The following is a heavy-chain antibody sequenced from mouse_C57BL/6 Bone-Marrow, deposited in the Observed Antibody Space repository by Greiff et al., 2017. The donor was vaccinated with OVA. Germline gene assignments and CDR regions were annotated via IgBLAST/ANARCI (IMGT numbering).Heavy chain of an antibody. Sequence: VQLQQSGPGLVAPSQSLSITCTVSGFSLTSYAISWVRQPPGKGLEWLGVIWTGGGTTYNSALKSRLSISNDNSKSQVFLKINSRQTDDTSRYYCARNVITTVFDYWGQGTTLTVSS. V-gene: IGHV2-9-1*01. D-gene: IGHD1-1*01. J-gene: IGHJ2*01. CDR1: GFSLTSYA. CDR3: ARNVITTVFDY. CDR2: IWTGGGT.